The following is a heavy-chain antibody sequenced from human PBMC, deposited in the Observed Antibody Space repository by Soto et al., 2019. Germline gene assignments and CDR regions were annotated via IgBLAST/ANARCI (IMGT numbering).Heavy chain of an antibody. CDR2: MNPYNSNT. V-gene: IGHV1-18*01. D-gene: IGHD2-15*01. CDR3: ARDKLEFQDWGILRYYGMDV. J-gene: IGHJ6*02. CDR1: GYTFTSYD. Sequence: ASVKVSCKASGYTFTSYDINWVRQATGQGLEWKGWMNPYNSNTNYAQKLQGRVTMTTDTSTSTAYLELRSLRSDDTAVYYCARDKLEFQDWGILRYYGMDVWGQGTTVTVSS.